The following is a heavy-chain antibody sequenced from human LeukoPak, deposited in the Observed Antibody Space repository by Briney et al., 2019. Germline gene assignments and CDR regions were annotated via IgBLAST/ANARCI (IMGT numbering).Heavy chain of an antibody. CDR2: IYHSGST. D-gene: IGHD3-10*01. CDR3: ARARGEFDY. V-gene: IGHV4-38-2*02. CDR1: GYSISSGYY. Sequence: PSETLSLTCTVSGYSISSGYYWGWIWQPPGKGLEWIGSIYHSGSTYYNPSLKSRVTISVDTSKNQFSLKLSSVTAADTAVYYCARARGEFDYWGQGTLVTVSS. J-gene: IGHJ4*02.